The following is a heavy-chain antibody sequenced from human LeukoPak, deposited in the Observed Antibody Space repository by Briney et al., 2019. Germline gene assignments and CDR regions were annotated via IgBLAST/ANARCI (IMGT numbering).Heavy chain of an antibody. CDR1: GFTFSSYS. CDR2: ISSSSSYI. V-gene: IGHV3-21*04. Sequence: AGYLRIYCAASGFTFSSYSMNWVRQAPGKGLEWVSYISSSSSYIYYADSVKGRFTISRDNAKNSLYLQMNSLRAEDTAFYYCAKEADWYFDLWGRGTLVTVSS. J-gene: IGHJ2*01. CDR3: AKEADWYFDL.